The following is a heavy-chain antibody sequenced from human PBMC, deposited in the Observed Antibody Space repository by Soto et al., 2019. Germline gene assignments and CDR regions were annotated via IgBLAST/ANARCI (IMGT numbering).Heavy chain of an antibody. J-gene: IGHJ6*02. D-gene: IGHD6-25*01. CDR2: IIPIFGTA. Sequence: QVQLVQSGAEVKKPGSSVKVSCKASGGTFSSYAISWVQQAPGQGLEWMGGIIPIFGTANYAQKFQGRVTITADESTSTAYMELSSLRSEDTAVYYCARLGRLLSSPYYYYGMDVWGQGTTVTVSS. CDR1: GGTFSSYA. V-gene: IGHV1-69*01. CDR3: ARLGRLLSSPYYYYGMDV.